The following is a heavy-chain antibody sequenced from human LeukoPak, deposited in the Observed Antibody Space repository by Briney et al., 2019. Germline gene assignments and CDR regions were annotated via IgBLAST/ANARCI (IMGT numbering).Heavy chain of an antibody. J-gene: IGHJ4*02. CDR3: ARMSSGDYFSDY. V-gene: IGHV4-59*01. CDR2: IYNSGNT. CDR1: GGSINSYY. D-gene: IGHD1-26*01. Sequence: PSETLSLTCTVSGGSINSYYWTWIRQPPGKGLEWIGYIYNSGNTNYNPSLKRRVTTSVDTSKNQVSLRLTSVTAADTAVYYCARMSSGDYFSDYWGQGTLVTVSS.